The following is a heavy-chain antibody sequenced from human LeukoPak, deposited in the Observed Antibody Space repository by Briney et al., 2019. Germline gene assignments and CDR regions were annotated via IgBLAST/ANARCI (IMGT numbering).Heavy chain of an antibody. J-gene: IGHJ5*02. V-gene: IGHV4-39*07. Sequence: SETLSLTCTVSGGSISSSNYYWDWIRQPPGKGLEWIGSIYYSGSTYYNPSLKSRVTISVDTSKNQFSLKLSSVTAADTAVYYCARGSSPTVDDYNWFDPWSQGTLVTVSS. CDR1: GGSISSSNYY. CDR3: ARGSSPTVDDYNWFDP. D-gene: IGHD4-23*01. CDR2: IYYSGST.